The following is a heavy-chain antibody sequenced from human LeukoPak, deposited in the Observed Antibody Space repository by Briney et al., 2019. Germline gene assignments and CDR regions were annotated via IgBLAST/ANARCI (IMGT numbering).Heavy chain of an antibody. V-gene: IGHV3-71*01. D-gene: IGHD3-22*01. CDR2: IRNKRYNGTT. Sequence: PGGSLRLSCAASGFTVSTNYMSWVRQAPGKGLEWVGFIRNKRYNGTTEYAASVKGRFTISRDDSKSIAYLQMNSLKTEDTAVYYCSRGDYYDSSDYYLLFDYWGQGTLVTVSS. J-gene: IGHJ4*02. CDR3: SRGDYYDSSDYYLLFDY. CDR1: GFTVSTNY.